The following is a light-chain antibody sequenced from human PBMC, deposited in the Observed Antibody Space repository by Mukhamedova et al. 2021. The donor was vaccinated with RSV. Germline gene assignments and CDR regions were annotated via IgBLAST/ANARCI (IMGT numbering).Light chain of an antibody. CDR1: SSNIGNNY. CDR3: GTWDSSLSAVV. V-gene: IGLV1-51*01. Sequence: GQKVTISCSGSSSNIGNNYVSWYQQLPGTAPKLLIYDNNKRPSGIPDRFSGSKSGTSATLGITGLQTGDEAGYYCGTWDSSLSAVV. J-gene: IGLJ2*01. CDR2: DNN.